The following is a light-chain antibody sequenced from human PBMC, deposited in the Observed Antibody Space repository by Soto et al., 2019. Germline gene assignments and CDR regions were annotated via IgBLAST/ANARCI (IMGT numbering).Light chain of an antibody. V-gene: IGKV1-5*01. CDR2: DAS. CDR3: QHYGGLWT. CDR1: QSITNR. J-gene: IGKJ1*01. Sequence: DIQMTQSPSTLSASVGDRVTITCRASQSITNRLAWYQQKPGKAPKVLIYDASSLDSGVPSRFSGSGYGTEFIISINSLQPDDFATYWCQHYGGLWTFGQGTKVEMK.